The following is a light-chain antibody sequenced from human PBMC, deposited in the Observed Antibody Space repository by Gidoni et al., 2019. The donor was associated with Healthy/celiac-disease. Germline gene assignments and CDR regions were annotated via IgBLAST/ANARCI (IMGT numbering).Light chain of an antibody. Sequence: SYELTQPPSVPVSPGQTASITCSGGKLGDKYACWYQQKPGQSPVLVIYQDSKRPSGIPERFSGSNSGNTANLTISGTQAMDEADYYCQAWDSSTVVFGGGTKLTVL. V-gene: IGLV3-1*01. CDR3: QAWDSSTVV. CDR1: KLGDKY. J-gene: IGLJ2*01. CDR2: QDS.